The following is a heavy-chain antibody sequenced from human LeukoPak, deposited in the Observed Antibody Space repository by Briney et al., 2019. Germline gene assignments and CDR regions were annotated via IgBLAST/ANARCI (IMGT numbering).Heavy chain of an antibody. J-gene: IGHJ4*02. V-gene: IGHV4-39*07. CDR1: GDSISSSRDY. CDR2: IYYSVST. Sequence: SETLSLTCTVSGDSISSSRDYWAWIRQPPGKGLEWIANIYYSVSTYYHPSLKSRVTISVDTSKNQFSLKLSSVTAADTAVYYCARELGPFLEWLYGVGYYFDYWGQGTLVTVSS. CDR3: ARELGPFLEWLYGVGYYFDY. D-gene: IGHD3-3*01.